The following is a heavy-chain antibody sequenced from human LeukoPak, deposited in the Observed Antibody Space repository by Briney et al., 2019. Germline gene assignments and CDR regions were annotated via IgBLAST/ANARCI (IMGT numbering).Heavy chain of an antibody. CDR2: IKHDGSER. Sequence: PGGSLRLSCAASGFILCSYCISWVRQAPGKGLEWLANIKHDGSERYYVDSVKGRFTVSRDNAKNSLYLQINSLRVEDTAIYYCARGLHGPFESWGQGTLATVSS. CDR3: ARGLHGPFES. D-gene: IGHD5-24*01. J-gene: IGHJ4*02. V-gene: IGHV3-7*05. CDR1: GFILCSYC.